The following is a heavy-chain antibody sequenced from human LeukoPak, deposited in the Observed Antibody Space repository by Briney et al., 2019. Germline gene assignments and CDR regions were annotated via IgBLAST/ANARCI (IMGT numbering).Heavy chain of an antibody. CDR1: GGSFSGYY. CDR2: INHSGST. V-gene: IGHV4-34*01. D-gene: IGHD3-10*01. J-gene: IGHJ4*02. Sequence: SETLSLTCAVYGGSFSGYYWSWIRQPPGKGLEWVEEINHSGSTNYNPSLKSRVTIPVDTSKNQFSLELSSVTAADTAVYYCARRKTYYYGSGSYVFDYWGQGTLVTVSS. CDR3: ARRKTYYYGSGSYVFDY.